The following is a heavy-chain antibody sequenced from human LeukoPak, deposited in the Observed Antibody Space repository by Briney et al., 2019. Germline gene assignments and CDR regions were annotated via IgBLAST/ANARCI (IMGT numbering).Heavy chain of an antibody. J-gene: IGHJ6*02. D-gene: IGHD3-10*01. V-gene: IGHV3-30*02. Sequence: GGSLRLSCAASGFTFSSYGMHWVRQAPGKGLEWVAFIRYDGSNKYYADSVKGRFTISRDNSKNTLYLQMNSLRAEDTAVYYCAREGLNYYGSGSYSYYYYGMDVWGQGTTVTVSS. CDR2: IRYDGSNK. CDR1: GFTFSSYG. CDR3: AREGLNYYGSGSYSYYYYGMDV.